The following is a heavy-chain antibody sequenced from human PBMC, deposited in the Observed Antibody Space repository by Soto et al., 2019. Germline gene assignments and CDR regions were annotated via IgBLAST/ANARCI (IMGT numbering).Heavy chain of an antibody. CDR3: ARDSYYYDSSCYKDY. CDR1: GFTFSSYS. J-gene: IGHJ4*02. CDR2: ISSSSSYI. V-gene: IGHV3-21*01. D-gene: IGHD3-22*01. Sequence: LRLSCAASGFTFSSYSMNWVRQAPGKGLEWVSSISSSSSYIYYADSVKGRFTLSRDNAKNSLYLQMNSLRAEDTAVYYCARDSYYYDSSCYKDYWGQGTLVSVSS.